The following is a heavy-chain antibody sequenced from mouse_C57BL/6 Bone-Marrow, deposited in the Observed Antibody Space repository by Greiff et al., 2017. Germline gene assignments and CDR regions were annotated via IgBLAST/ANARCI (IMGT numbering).Heavy chain of an antibody. J-gene: IGHJ4*01. CDR1: GFTFSSYA. CDR2: ISDGGSYT. D-gene: IGHD2-3*01. V-gene: IGHV5-4*01. Sequence: EVQLQESGGGLVKPGGSLKLSCAASGFTFSSYAMSWVRQTPEKRLEWVATISDGGSYTYYPDNVKGRFTISRDNAKNKLYLQMSHLKSEDTAMYYCARDDLWLLGLDYAMDYWGQGTSVTVSS. CDR3: ARDDLWLLGLDYAMDY.